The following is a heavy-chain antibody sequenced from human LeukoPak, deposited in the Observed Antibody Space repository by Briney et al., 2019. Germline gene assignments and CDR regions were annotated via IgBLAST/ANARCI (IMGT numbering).Heavy chain of an antibody. CDR2: ISSSSSYI. CDR3: ARVRITMVRGVLYYYYMDV. D-gene: IGHD3-10*01. CDR1: GFTFSSYS. Sequence: PGGPLRLSCAASGFTFSSYSMNWVRQAPGKGLEWVSSISSSSSYIYYADSVKGRFTISRDNAKNSLYLQMYSLRAEDTAVYYCARVRITMVRGVLYYYYMDVWGKGTTVTVSS. V-gene: IGHV3-21*01. J-gene: IGHJ6*03.